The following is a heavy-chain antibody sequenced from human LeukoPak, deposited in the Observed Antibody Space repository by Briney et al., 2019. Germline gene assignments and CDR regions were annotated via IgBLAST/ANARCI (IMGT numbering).Heavy chain of an antibody. D-gene: IGHD5-24*01. J-gene: IGHJ4*02. CDR3: ARERRDGYNRAVDY. CDR1: GGSISSSSYY. CDR2: IYYSGST. V-gene: IGHV4-39*07. Sequence: SETLSLTCTVSGGSISSSSYYWGWIRQPPGKGLEWIGSIYYSGSTYYNPSLKSRVTISVDTSKNQFSLKLSSVTAADTAVYYCARERRDGYNRAVDYWGQGTLVTVSS.